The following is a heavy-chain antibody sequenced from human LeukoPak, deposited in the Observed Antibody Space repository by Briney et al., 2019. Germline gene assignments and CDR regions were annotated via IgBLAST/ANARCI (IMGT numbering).Heavy chain of an antibody. Sequence: PWGSLRLSCAASGFIVSGDFMSWVRQAPGKGLEWVSVIYSDGSTYYADSVKGRFTISRDNSKNTLDLQMTGLRAEDTAVYYCARERGRGRDSPWFDYWGQGTLVTVSS. CDR3: ARERGRGRDSPWFDY. V-gene: IGHV3-53*01. CDR2: IYSDGST. D-gene: IGHD1-26*01. J-gene: IGHJ4*02. CDR1: GFIVSGDF.